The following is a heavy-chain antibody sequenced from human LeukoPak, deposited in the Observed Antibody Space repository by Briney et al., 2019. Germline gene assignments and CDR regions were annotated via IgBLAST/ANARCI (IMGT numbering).Heavy chain of an antibody. CDR2: IYYSGST. D-gene: IGHD5-12*01. V-gene: IGHV4-59*01. CDR3: ARSTWLLDK. CDR1: GGSISSYY. Sequence: SETLSLTCTVSGGSISSYYWSWIRQPPGKGLKWIGYIYYSGSTNYNPSLKSRVTISVDTSKNQFSLKLSSVTAADTAVYYCARSTWLLDKWGQGTLVTVSS. J-gene: IGHJ4*02.